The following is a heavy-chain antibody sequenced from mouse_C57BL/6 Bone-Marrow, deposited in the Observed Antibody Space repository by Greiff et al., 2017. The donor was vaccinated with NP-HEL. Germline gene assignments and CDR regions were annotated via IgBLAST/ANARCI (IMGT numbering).Heavy chain of an antibody. D-gene: IGHD2-3*01. J-gene: IGHJ4*01. Sequence: QVQLKQSGAELVRPGTSVKVSCKASGYAFTNYLIEWVKQRPGQGLEWIGVINPGSGGTNYNEKFKGKATLTADKSSSTAYMQLSSLTSEDSAVYFCARGGGYYNYAMDYWGQGTSVTVSS. CDR3: ARGGGYYNYAMDY. CDR1: GYAFTNYL. CDR2: INPGSGGT. V-gene: IGHV1-54*01.